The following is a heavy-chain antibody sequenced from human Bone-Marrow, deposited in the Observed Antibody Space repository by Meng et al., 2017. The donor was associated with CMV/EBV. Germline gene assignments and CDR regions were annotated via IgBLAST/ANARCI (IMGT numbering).Heavy chain of an antibody. Sequence: GESLKISCAASGFTVSTKYMYWVRQAPGKGLEWVSIIYNGGSTYYADSVKGRFTISRDNSKNTLYLQMNSLRAEDTAVYYCAKDVKGRSPDAFDIWGQGTVVTVSS. J-gene: IGHJ3*02. CDR3: AKDVKGRSPDAFDI. V-gene: IGHV3-53*01. CDR1: GFTVSTKY. CDR2: IYNGGST.